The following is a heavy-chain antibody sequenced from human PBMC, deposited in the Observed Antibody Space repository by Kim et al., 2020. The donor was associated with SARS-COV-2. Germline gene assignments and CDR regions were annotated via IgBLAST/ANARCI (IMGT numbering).Heavy chain of an antibody. J-gene: IGHJ5*02. V-gene: IGHV3-15*01. D-gene: IGHD3-9*01. CDR2: IKSKTDGGTT. CDR3: TTDQLRYFDWLLFSSTPHNWFDP. Sequence: GGSLRLSCAASGFTFSNAWMSWVRQAPGKGLEWVGRIKSKTDGGTTDYAAPVKGRFTISRDDSKNTLYLQMNSLKTEDTAVYYCTTDQLRYFDWLLFSSTPHNWFDPWGQGTLFTVSS. CDR1: GFTFSNAW.